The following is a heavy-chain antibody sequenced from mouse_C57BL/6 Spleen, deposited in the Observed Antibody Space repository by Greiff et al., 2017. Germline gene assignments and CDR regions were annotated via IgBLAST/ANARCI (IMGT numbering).Heavy chain of an antibody. Sequence: VQLQQPGTELVKPGASVKLSCKASGYTFTSYWMHWVKQRPGQGLEWIGNINPSNGGTNYNEKFKSKATLTVDKSSSTAFMQLSSLTSEDSAVYYCARGALYSNYYFDYWGQGTTLTVSS. V-gene: IGHV1-53*01. CDR2: INPSNGGT. CDR3: ARGALYSNYYFDY. CDR1: GYTFTSYW. J-gene: IGHJ2*01. D-gene: IGHD2-5*01.